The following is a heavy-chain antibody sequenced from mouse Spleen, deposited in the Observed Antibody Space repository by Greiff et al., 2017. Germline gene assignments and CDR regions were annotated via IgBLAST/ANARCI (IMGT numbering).Heavy chain of an antibody. CDR2: ISYDGSN. J-gene: IGHJ1*01. D-gene: IGHD1-2*01. V-gene: IGHV3-6*01. Sequence: EVQLQESGPGLVKPSQSLSLTCSVTGYSITSGYYWNWIRQFPGNKLEWMGYISYDGSNNYNPSLKNRISITRDTSKNQFFLKLNSVTTEDTATYYCAKLLRLPWYFDVWGAGTTVTVSS. CDR1: GYSITSGYY. CDR3: AKLLRLPWYFDV.